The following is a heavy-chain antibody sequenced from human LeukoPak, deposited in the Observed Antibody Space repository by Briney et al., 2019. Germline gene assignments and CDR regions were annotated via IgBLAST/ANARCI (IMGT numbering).Heavy chain of an antibody. CDR1: GGSISSSSYY. D-gene: IGHD1-26*01. CDR3: AREGAVGATTNFDY. J-gene: IGHJ4*02. CDR2: IYYSGST. Sequence: SETLSLTCTVSGGSISSSSYYWGWIRQPPGKGLEWIGSIYYSGSTYYNPSLKSRVTISVDTSKNQFSLKLSSVTAADTAVYYCAREGAVGATTNFDYWGQGTLVTVSS. V-gene: IGHV4-39*07.